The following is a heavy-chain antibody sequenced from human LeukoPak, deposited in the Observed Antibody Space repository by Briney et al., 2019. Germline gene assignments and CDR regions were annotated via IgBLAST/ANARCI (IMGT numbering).Heavy chain of an antibody. Sequence: VESLKISCKGSGYSFTSYWIGWVRQIPGKGLEWLGSIYPGDSDTRYSPSFQGQVNLSADKSISTAYLQWSSLKASDTAMYYCARRRDLYSGSYYPFDYWGQGTLVTVSS. CDR3: ARRRDLYSGSYYPFDY. CDR2: IYPGDSDT. J-gene: IGHJ4*02. V-gene: IGHV5-51*01. D-gene: IGHD1-26*01. CDR1: GYSFTSYW.